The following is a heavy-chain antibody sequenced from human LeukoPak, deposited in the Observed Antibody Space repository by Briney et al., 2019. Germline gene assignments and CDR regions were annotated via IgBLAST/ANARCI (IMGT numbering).Heavy chain of an antibody. D-gene: IGHD3-22*01. CDR1: GFTFSSYA. V-gene: IGHV3-23*01. Sequence: GGSLRLTCAASGFTFSSYAMSWVRQAPGKGLEWVSGISGSGDNTYYADSVKGRFTISRDNSKNTLYVQVNSLGTEDTAAYYCAKGSYYDSSGSFYFDYWGQGTLVTVSS. J-gene: IGHJ4*02. CDR2: ISGSGDNT. CDR3: AKGSYYDSSGSFYFDY.